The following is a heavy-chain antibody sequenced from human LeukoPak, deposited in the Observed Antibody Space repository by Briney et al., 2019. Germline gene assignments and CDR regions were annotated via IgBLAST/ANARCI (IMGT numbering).Heavy chain of an antibody. Sequence: GGSLRLSGASSGFTFTKYWMTWVRQAPGKGLEWVANINKDGSEKYYVDSMEGRFTMSRDNAKNSLYLQMNSLRAEDTAVYYCARGGDYCTSASCYNPRTYYFDYWGQGTLVTVSS. CDR1: GFTFTKYW. CDR2: INKDGSEK. V-gene: IGHV3-7*01. D-gene: IGHD2-2*02. CDR3: ARGGDYCTSASCYNPRTYYFDY. J-gene: IGHJ4*02.